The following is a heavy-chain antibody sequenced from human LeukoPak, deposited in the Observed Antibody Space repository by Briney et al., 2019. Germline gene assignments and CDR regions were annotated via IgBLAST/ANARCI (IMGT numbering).Heavy chain of an antibody. CDR1: GFPFTYYS. D-gene: IGHD3-16*01. CDR2: VSNDGSKK. V-gene: IGHV3-30*04. J-gene: IGHJ6*02. CDR3: ARRAASDCLTATCNGGLYFMDV. Sequence: PGGSLRLSCVVSGFPFTYYSMHWVRQAPGKGLEWVALVSNDGSKKNYADSVKGRFTISSDNSKRILYLQMSSLRADDTALYYCARRAASDCLTATCNGGLYFMDVWGQGTTVTVSS.